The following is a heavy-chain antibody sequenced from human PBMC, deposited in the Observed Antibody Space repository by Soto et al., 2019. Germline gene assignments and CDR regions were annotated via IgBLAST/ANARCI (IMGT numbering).Heavy chain of an antibody. CDR1: GFTISSYA. CDR3: ARDRLRYTWNDFPYYYYGMDV. CDR2: ISYDGSNK. J-gene: IGHJ6*02. D-gene: IGHD1-1*01. Sequence: QVQLVESRGGVVQPGRSLRLSCAAAGFTISSYAMDWVRQAPGKGLEWVAVISYDGSNKYYADSVKGRFTISRDNSKNTLYLQMNSLRAEDTAVYYCARDRLRYTWNDFPYYYYGMDVWGQGTTVTVFS. V-gene: IGHV3-30-3*01.